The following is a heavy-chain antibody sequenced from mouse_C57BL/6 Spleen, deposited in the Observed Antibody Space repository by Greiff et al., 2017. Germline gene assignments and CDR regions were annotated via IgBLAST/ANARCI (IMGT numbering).Heavy chain of an antibody. D-gene: IGHD2-4*01. J-gene: IGHJ1*03. V-gene: IGHV1-59*01. Sequence: QVQLQQPGAELVRPGTSVKLSCKASGYTFTSYWMHWVKQRPGQGLEWIGVIDPSDSYTNYNQKFKGKATLTVDTSSSTAYMQRSSLTSEDSAVYYCARWEDDDDGWYFEGWGTGTTVTVSS. CDR3: ARWEDDDDGWYFEG. CDR2: IDPSDSYT. CDR1: GYTFTSYW.